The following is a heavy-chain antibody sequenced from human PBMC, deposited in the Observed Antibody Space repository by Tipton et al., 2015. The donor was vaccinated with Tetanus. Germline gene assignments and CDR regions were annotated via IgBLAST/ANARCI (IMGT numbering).Heavy chain of an antibody. V-gene: IGHV3-66*01. J-gene: IGHJ2*01. CDR3: ARDRAPPSSWYFDL. D-gene: IGHD3-10*01. Sequence: SLRLSCAASGFTVSSNYMTWVRQAPGKGLEWVSVIFSGGSTYYADSVKGRFTISRDNSKNTLYLQMNSLRAEDTAVYYCARDRAPPSSWYFDLWGRGTLVTVSS. CDR2: IFSGGST. CDR1: GFTVSSNY.